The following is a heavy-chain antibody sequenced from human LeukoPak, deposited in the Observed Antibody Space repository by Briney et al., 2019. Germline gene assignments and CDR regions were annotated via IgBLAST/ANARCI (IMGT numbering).Heavy chain of an antibody. Sequence: GGSLRLSCAASGFTFSSYAMSWVRQAPGKGLEWVSAISGSGGSTYYADSVKGRFTIPRDNSKNTLYLQMSSLRAEDTAVYYCAKEGSGWYVYFQHWGQGTLVTVSS. CDR1: GFTFSSYA. CDR3: AKEGSGWYVYFQH. V-gene: IGHV3-23*01. D-gene: IGHD6-19*01. CDR2: ISGSGGST. J-gene: IGHJ1*01.